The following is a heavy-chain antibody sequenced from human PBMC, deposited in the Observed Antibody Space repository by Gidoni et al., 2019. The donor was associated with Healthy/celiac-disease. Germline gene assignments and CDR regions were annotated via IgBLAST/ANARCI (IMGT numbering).Heavy chain of an antibody. V-gene: IGHV3-23*01. J-gene: IGHJ4*02. CDR2: ISGSGGST. Sequence: EVQLLECGGGLVQPGGSLRLSWAASGFPLSRYAMSWVRQAPGKGLEWVSAISGSGGSTYYADSVKGRFTLSRDHSKNTLYLQMNSLRAEDTAVYYCAKTHIFRYFDWSIYWGQGTLVTVSS. D-gene: IGHD3-9*01. CDR3: AKTHIFRYFDWSIY. CDR1: GFPLSRYA.